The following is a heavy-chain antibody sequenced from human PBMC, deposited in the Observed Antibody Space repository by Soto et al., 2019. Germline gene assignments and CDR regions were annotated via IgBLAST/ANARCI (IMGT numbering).Heavy chain of an antibody. Sequence: GGSLRLSCIASGFKIDDYAMHCVRQVPGKGLEWVSSISWNSGKIDYAVSVKGRFIVSRDNAKNLLNLQITSLTLEDSALYYCTKDVETGWADSRELGPVDHYNYYYGMEVWGQGTTVTVSS. CDR2: ISWNSGKI. J-gene: IGHJ6*02. CDR3: TKDVETGWADSRELGPVDHYNYYYGMEV. D-gene: IGHD3-10*01. V-gene: IGHV3-9*01. CDR1: GFKIDDYA.